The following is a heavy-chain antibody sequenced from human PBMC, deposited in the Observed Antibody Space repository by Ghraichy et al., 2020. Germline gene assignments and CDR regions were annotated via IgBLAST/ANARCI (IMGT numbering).Heavy chain of an antibody. V-gene: IGHV3-7*01. CDR2: IKQDGSEK. Sequence: GGSLRLSCAASGFTFSSYWMSWVRQAPGKGLEWVANIKQDGSEKYYVDSVKGRFTISRDNAKNSLYLQMNSLRAEDTAVYYCARLPVGYYYYGMDVWGQGTTVTVSS. CDR1: GFTFSSYW. J-gene: IGHJ6*02. D-gene: IGHD1-26*01. CDR3: ARLPVGYYYYGMDV.